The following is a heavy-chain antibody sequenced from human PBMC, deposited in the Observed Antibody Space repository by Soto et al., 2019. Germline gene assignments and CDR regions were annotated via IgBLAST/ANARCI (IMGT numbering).Heavy chain of an antibody. CDR2: FDPEDGET. V-gene: IGHV1-24*01. J-gene: IGHJ4*02. D-gene: IGHD3-22*01. Sequence: ASVKVSCKISGYTITEVSMHWVRQAPGNGLEWMGGFDPEDGETIYAQKFQGRVTMTEDTSTDTAYMELSSLRSEDTAVYYCATDRKPYYYDSSGYYRDYWGQGTLVTVSS. CDR1: GYTITEVS. CDR3: ATDRKPYYYDSSGYYRDY.